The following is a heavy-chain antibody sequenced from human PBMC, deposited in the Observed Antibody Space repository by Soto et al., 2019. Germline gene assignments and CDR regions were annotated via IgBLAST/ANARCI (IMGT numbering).Heavy chain of an antibody. D-gene: IGHD2-15*01. CDR2: ISSSSSTI. V-gene: IGHV3-48*01. Sequence: PGGSLRLSCAASGFTFSSYSMNWVRQAPGKGLEWVSYISSSSSTIYYADSVKGRFTISRDNAKNSLYLQMNSLRAEDTAVYYCSPYYCSGGSCYFENNWFDPWGQGTLVTVSS. CDR3: SPYYCSGGSCYFENNWFDP. CDR1: GFTFSSYS. J-gene: IGHJ5*02.